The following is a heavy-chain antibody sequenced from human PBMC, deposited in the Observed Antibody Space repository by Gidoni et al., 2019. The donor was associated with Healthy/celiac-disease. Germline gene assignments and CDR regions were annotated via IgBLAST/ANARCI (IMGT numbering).Heavy chain of an antibody. J-gene: IGHJ5*02. CDR3: ARRGTYTHCSSTSCYWGGSWFDP. D-gene: IGHD2-2*01. Sequence: QVQLQESGPGLVKPSQTLSLTCTVSGGSISSGGYYWRWIRQHPGKGLEWIGYIYYSGSTYYNPSLKSRVTISVDTSKNQFSLKLSSVTAADTAVYYCARRGTYTHCSSTSCYWGGSWFDPWGQGTLVTVSS. CDR2: IYYSGST. CDR1: GGSISSGGYY. V-gene: IGHV4-31*03.